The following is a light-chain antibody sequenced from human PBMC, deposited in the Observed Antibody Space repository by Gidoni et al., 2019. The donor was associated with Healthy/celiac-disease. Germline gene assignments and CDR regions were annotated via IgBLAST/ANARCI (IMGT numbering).Light chain of an antibody. J-gene: IGLJ2*01. V-gene: IGLV2-8*01. CDR1: RSDVGGYNY. CDR3: SSYAGSNNVV. CDR2: EVS. Sequence: SALTQPPTASGYPGQSVTISCTGTRSDVGGYNYVSWYQQHPGKAPKLMIYEVSKRPSGVPDRFSGSKSGNTASLTVSGLQAEDEADYYCSSYAGSNNVVFGGGTKLTVL.